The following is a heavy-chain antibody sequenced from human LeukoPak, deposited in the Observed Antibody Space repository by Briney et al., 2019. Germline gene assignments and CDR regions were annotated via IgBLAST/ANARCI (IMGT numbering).Heavy chain of an antibody. Sequence: GGSLRLSCAASGFTFSNAWMTWVRQAPGKGLEWVGRIKSKTDGGTTDYAAPMKGRFTISRDDSKNTLYLQMNSLKTEDTAVYYCTTVGLVYSSGYHYWGQGTLVTVSS. D-gene: IGHD3-22*01. CDR3: TTVGLVYSSGYHY. CDR2: IKSKTDGGTT. CDR1: GFTFSNAW. J-gene: IGHJ4*02. V-gene: IGHV3-15*01.